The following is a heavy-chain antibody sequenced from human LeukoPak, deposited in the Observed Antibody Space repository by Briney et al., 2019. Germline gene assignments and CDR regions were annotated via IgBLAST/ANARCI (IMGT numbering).Heavy chain of an antibody. CDR2: IYHGGST. V-gene: IGHV4-38-2*02. Sequence: SETLSLTCTVSGYSISSGYYWGWIRQPPGKGLEWIGSIYHGGSTYYNPSLKSRVTISVDTSKNQFSLKLSSVTAADTAVYFCAREMRWELRASYMDVWGKGTTVTVSS. J-gene: IGHJ6*03. CDR1: GYSISSGYY. D-gene: IGHD1-26*01. CDR3: AREMRWELRASYMDV.